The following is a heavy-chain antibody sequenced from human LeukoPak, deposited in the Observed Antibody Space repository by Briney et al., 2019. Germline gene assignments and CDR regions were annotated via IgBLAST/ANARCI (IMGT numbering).Heavy chain of an antibody. J-gene: IGHJ3*02. CDR3: ARLLSIADAFDI. CDR2: IYYSGST. V-gene: IGHV4-39*01. CDR1: GGSISSSSYY. D-gene: IGHD2/OR15-2a*01. Sequence: SETLSLTCTVSGGSISSSSYYWGWIRQPPGKGLEWIGSIYYSGSTYYNPSLKSRVTISVDTSKNQFSLKLSSVTAADTAIYYCARLLSIADAFDIWGQGTMVTVSP.